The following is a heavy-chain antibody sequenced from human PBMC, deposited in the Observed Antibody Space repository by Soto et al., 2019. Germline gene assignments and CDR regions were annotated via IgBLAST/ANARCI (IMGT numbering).Heavy chain of an antibody. CDR1: GGSISSGGYY. J-gene: IGHJ4*02. Sequence: QVQLQESGPGLVKPSQTLSLTCTVSGGSISSGGYYWSWIRQHPGKGLEWIGYIYYSGSTYYNPSHKSRVTISVDTSKDQCSLKLSSLTAADTAVYYCVREYTNTLPALDYWGQGTLVTVSS. CDR2: IYYSGST. D-gene: IGHD5-18*01. CDR3: VREYTNTLPALDY. V-gene: IGHV4-31*03.